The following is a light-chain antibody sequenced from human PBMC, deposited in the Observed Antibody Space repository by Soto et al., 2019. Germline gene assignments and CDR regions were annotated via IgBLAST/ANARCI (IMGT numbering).Light chain of an antibody. Sequence: QPVLTQSPSASASLGASVKLTCTLSSGHSSYAIAWHQQQPEKGPRYLMKLNSDGSHSKGDGIPDRFSGSSSGAERYLTISSLQSEDEADYYCQTQGVFGGGTQLTVL. V-gene: IGLV4-69*01. CDR2: LNSDGSH. CDR3: QTQGV. J-gene: IGLJ2*01. CDR1: SGHSSYA.